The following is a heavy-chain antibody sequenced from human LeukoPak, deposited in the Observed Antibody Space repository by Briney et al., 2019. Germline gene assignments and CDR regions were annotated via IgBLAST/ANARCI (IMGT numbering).Heavy chain of an antibody. CDR2: IKIKTDGGTA. V-gene: IGHV3-15*01. D-gene: IGHD3-10*01. CDR1: AFIFSNAW. Sequence: NPGGSLSLSCAASAFIFSNAWMSWVRQAPGKGLEWVGRIKIKTDGGTADYAAPVKGRFTISRDDSKNMLYLQMNSLKTEDTAVYYCTRWAFGSGSYYRDWGQGTLVTVSS. CDR3: TRWAFGSGSYYRD. J-gene: IGHJ4*02.